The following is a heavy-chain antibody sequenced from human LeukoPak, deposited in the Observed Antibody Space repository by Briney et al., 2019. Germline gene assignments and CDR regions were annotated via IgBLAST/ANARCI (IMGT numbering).Heavy chain of an antibody. D-gene: IGHD1-7*01. CDR1: GYTFTSYA. J-gene: IGHJ6*02. CDR2: INAGNGNA. Sequence: ASVKVSCKASGYTFTSYAMHWVRQAPRRRLEWMGWINAGNGNAQYSQKFQSRVTITRDTSARTAYMDLSSLRSEDTAVYYCARGRTTTDYYYNGMDVWGQGTTVTVSS. CDR3: ARGRTTTDYYYNGMDV. V-gene: IGHV1-3*01.